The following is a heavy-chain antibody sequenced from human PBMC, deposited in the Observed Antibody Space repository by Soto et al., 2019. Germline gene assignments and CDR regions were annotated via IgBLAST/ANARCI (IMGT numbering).Heavy chain of an antibody. CDR1: GYTFTSYA. D-gene: IGHD2-8*01. CDR2: INAGNGNT. J-gene: IGHJ5*02. V-gene: IGHV1-3*01. CDR3: ARGPNVVTPRFDP. Sequence: ASVKVSCKASGYTFTSYAMHWVRQSPGQRLEWMGWINAGNGNTKYSQKFQGRVTITRDTSASTAYIDLISLRSEDTAVYYCARGPNVVTPRFDPWGQGTLVTVS.